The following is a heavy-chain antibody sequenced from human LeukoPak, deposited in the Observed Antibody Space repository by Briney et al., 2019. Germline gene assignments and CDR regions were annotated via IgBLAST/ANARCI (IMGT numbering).Heavy chain of an antibody. V-gene: IGHV4-39*07. D-gene: IGHD2-2*01. CDR1: GGSISSSSYY. Sequence: PSETLSLTCTVSGGSISSSSYYWGWIRQPPGKGLEWIGSIYYSGSTYYNPSLKSRVTISVDTSKNQFSLKLSSVTAADTAVYYCARVNQVVPAPHYYYYYYMDVWGKGTTVIVSS. CDR3: ARVNQVVPAPHYYYYYYMDV. CDR2: IYYSGST. J-gene: IGHJ6*03.